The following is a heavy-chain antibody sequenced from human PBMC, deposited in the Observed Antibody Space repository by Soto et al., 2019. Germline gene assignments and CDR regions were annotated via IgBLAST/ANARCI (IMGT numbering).Heavy chain of an antibody. V-gene: IGHV4-61*01. CDR1: GGSVNSGSYY. Sequence: KTSETLSLTCTVSGGSVNSGSYYWSWIRQPPGMGLEWIGYIFYSGTTNYNPSLKSRVTISLHTSKNQFSLKLTSVTAADTAVYYCARVSMPYYYHTSGRYYYDYWGQGTLVTVSS. D-gene: IGHD3-22*01. CDR3: ARVSMPYYYHTSGRYYYDY. CDR2: IFYSGTT. J-gene: IGHJ4*02.